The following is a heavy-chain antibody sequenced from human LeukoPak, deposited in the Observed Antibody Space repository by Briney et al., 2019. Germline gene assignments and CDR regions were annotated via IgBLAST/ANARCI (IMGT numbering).Heavy chain of an antibody. CDR3: TRDIAPITMAREAHWFDP. J-gene: IGHJ5*02. V-gene: IGHV3-49*04. CDR2: LRSKAYGGTT. CDR1: GFTFGDYA. Sequence: GGSLRLSCTASGFTFGDYAMTWVRQAPGKGLEWVGFLRSKAYGGTTEYAASVKGRFTISRDDSKRIAYLQMNSLKIEDTAVYYCTRDIAPITMAREAHWFDPWGQGTLVTVSS. D-gene: IGHD3-10*01.